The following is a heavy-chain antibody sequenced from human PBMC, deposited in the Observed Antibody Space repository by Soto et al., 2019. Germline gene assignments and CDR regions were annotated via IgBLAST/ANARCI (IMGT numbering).Heavy chain of an antibody. J-gene: IGHJ4*02. Sequence: QAHVVESGGGLVKPGGSVRLSCAASGFTFSDYYMSWIRQAPGKVPERISYISNSGRHTKYADSVKRRFPMSRDNAKRSLYLQMNSLRPDETAVYYWERRSGPDSWGQGTLVTSSS. V-gene: IGHV3-11*05. CDR1: GFTFSDYY. CDR2: ISNSGRHT. CDR3: ERRSGPDS. D-gene: IGHD5-12*01.